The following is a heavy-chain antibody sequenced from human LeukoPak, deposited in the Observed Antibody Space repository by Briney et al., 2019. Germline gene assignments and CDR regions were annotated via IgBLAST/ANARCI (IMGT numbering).Heavy chain of an antibody. CDR2: IIPILGIA. D-gene: IGHD3-16*01. V-gene: IGHV1-69*02. Sequence: GASVKVSCKASRGTFSSYTISWVRQAPGQGLEWMGRIIPILGIANYAQKFQGRVTITADKSTSTAYMELSSLRSEDTAVYYCARAEGVSWFDPWGQGTLVTVSS. CDR3: ARAEGVSWFDP. CDR1: RGTFSSYT. J-gene: IGHJ5*02.